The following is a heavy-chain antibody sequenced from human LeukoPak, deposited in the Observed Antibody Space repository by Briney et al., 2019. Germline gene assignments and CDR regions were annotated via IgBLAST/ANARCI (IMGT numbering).Heavy chain of an antibody. J-gene: IGHJ4*02. CDR3: ARVATYGGNFYFDY. CDR2: TSNKANSYTT. V-gene: IGHV3-72*01. D-gene: IGHD4/OR15-4a*01. CDR1: GFTFSDHY. Sequence: PGGSLRLSCAASGFTFSDHYMDWVRQAPGKGLEWVGRTSNKANSYTTEYAASVKGRFTISRDDSKNSLYLQMNSLKTEDTAVYYCARVATYGGNFYFDYWGQGTLVTVSS.